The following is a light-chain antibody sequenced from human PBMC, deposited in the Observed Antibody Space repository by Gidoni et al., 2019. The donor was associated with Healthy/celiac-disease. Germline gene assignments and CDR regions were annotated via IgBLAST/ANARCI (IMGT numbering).Light chain of an antibody. J-gene: IGKJ3*01. V-gene: IGKV3-11*01. CDR3: QQRSNWPPEGT. Sequence: EIVLTQSPATLSLSPGERATLPCRASQSVSSYLAWYQQKPGQAPRLLIYDASNRATGIPARFSGSGSGTDFTLTISSLEPEDFAVYYCQQRSNWPPEGTFGPGTKVDIK. CDR1: QSVSSY. CDR2: DAS.